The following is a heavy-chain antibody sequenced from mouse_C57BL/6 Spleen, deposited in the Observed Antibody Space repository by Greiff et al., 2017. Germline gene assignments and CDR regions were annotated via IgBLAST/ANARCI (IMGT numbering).Heavy chain of an antibody. J-gene: IGHJ2*01. D-gene: IGHD1-1*01. CDR1: GFTFSDYG. CDR3: HSSYY. V-gene: IGHV5-17*01. CDR2: ISSGSSTI. Sequence: DVQLVESGGGLVKPGGSLKLSCAASGFTFSDYGMHWVRQAPEKGLELVAYISSGSSTIYYADTVQGRFTISRDNAKNTLFLQMTSLRSEDTAMYYCHSSYYWGQGTTLTVSS.